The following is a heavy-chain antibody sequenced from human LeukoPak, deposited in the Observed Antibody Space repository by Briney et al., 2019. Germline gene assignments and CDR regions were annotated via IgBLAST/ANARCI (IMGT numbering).Heavy chain of an antibody. V-gene: IGHV4-59*01. CDR3: ARGVVVVPAAPYYYYGMDV. J-gene: IGHJ6*02. Sequence: SETLSLTCTVSGGSISSYYWSWIRQPPGKGLEWIGYIYYSGSTNYNPSLKSRVTISVDTSKNQFSLKLSSVTAADTAVYYCARGVVVVPAAPYYYYGMDVWGQGTTVTVSS. D-gene: IGHD2-2*01. CDR1: GGSISSYY. CDR2: IYYSGST.